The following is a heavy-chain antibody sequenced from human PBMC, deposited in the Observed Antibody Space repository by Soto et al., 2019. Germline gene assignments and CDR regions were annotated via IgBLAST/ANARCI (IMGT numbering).Heavy chain of an antibody. CDR3: VRAAPRYCSGGSCYSGGDY. CDR2: INHSGST. V-gene: IGHV4-34*01. CDR1: GGSFSGYY. D-gene: IGHD2-15*01. J-gene: IGHJ4*02. Sequence: PSETLSLTCAVYGGSFSGYYWSWIRQPPGKGLEWIGEINHSGSTNYNPSLKSRVTISVDTSKNQFSLKLSSVTAADTAVYYCVRAAPRYCSGGSCYSGGDYWGQGTLVTVSS.